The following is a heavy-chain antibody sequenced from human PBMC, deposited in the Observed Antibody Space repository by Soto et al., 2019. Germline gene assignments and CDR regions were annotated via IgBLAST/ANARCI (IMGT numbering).Heavy chain of an antibody. Sequence: SETLSLTCTVSGGSISSYYWSWIRQPPGKGLEWIGYIYYSGSTNYNPSLKSRVTISVDTSKNQFSLKLSSVTAADTAVYYCARGGHNTQCFYYCGKDVWGQATTVTVSS. J-gene: IGHJ6*02. CDR2: IYYSGST. D-gene: IGHD3-16*01. CDR3: ARGGHNTQCFYYCGKDV. CDR1: GGSISSYY. V-gene: IGHV4-59*01.